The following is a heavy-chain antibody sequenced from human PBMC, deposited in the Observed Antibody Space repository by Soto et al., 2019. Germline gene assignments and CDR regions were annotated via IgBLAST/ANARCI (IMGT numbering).Heavy chain of an antibody. Sequence: PSQTLSLTCVISGDSVSSDSVAWSWIRLSPSRGLEWLGRTYYRSKWYNDYAVSVKSRISINPDTSKNQLSLQLNSVTPEDTAVYYCARDGTRYSGTYSYYYGMDVWGPGTTVTVSS. J-gene: IGHJ6*02. CDR1: GDSVSSDSVA. D-gene: IGHD1-26*01. V-gene: IGHV6-1*01. CDR3: ARDGTRYSGTYSYYYGMDV. CDR2: TYYRSKWYN.